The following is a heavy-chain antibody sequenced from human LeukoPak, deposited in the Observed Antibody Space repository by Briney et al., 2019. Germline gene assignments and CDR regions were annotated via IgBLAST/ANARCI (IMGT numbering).Heavy chain of an antibody. V-gene: IGHV1-2*02. J-gene: IGHJ1*01. Sequence: ASVKVSCKASGYTFTSYYMHWVRQAPGQGLEWMGWINPNSGGTNYAQKFQGRVTMTRDTSISTAYMELSRLRSDDTAAYYCARVYSSGWRAEYFQHWGQGTLVTVSS. CDR2: INPNSGGT. CDR3: ARVYSSGWRAEYFQH. D-gene: IGHD6-19*01. CDR1: GYTFTSYY.